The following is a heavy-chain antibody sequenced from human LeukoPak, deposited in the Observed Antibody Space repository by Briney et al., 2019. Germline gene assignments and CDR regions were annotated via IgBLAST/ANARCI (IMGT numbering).Heavy chain of an antibody. CDR3: TRDPLYRGTFQGHY. V-gene: IGHV3-23*01. CDR1: GFTFSSYA. J-gene: IGHJ4*02. Sequence: SGGSLRLSCAASGFTFSSYAMSWVRQAPGKGLEWVSAISGSGGSTYYADSVKGRFTISRDNSKNTLYLQMNSLKPEDTAVYFCTRDPLYRGTFQGHYWGQGTLVTVSS. D-gene: IGHD1-26*01. CDR2: ISGSGGST.